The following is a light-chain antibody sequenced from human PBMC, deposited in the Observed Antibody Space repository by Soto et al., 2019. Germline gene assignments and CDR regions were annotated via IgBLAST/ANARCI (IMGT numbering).Light chain of an antibody. Sequence: QAVVTQESSLTVSPGGTVTLTCDSSIDTVTTSHWPYWFQQKPGQAPKTLIYDTTNRHSWPPARFSGSIPGGKAALILSGAQAEDEAEYYCLLSYNGAPAVFGGGTQLTVL. V-gene: IGLV7-46*01. CDR2: DTT. CDR3: LLSYNGAPAV. CDR1: IDTVTTSHW. J-gene: IGLJ7*01.